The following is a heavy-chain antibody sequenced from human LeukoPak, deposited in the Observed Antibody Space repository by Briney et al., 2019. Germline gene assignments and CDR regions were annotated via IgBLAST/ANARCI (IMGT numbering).Heavy chain of an antibody. V-gene: IGHV4-30-4*01. D-gene: IGHD6-19*01. J-gene: IGHJ2*01. CDR2: IYYSGSA. CDR3: ARAEVTAGTKYFDL. Sequence: PSETLSLTCNVSGGSISSGDYFWSWIRQPPGKGVEWIGYIYYSGSAYYSPSLRSRFTISVDTSKNQFSLKLSSVTATDTAVYYCARAEVTAGTKYFDLWGRGTLVTVSS. CDR1: GGSISSGDYF.